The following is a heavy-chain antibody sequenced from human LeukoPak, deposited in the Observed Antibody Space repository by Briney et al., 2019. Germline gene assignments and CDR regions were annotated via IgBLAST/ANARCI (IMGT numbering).Heavy chain of an antibody. V-gene: IGHV3-11*01. CDR3: ASAPRYGGLDY. CDR2: ISSSGSTI. J-gene: IGHJ4*02. Sequence: GGSLRLSCAASGFTFSDYYMSWIRQAPGKGLEWVSYISSSGSTIYYADSVKGRFTISRDNAKDSLYLQMNSLRAEDTAVYYCASAPRYGGLDYWGQGTLVTVSS. D-gene: IGHD3-10*01. CDR1: GFTFSDYY.